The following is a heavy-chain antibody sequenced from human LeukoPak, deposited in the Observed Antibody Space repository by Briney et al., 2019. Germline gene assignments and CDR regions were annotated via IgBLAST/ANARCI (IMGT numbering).Heavy chain of an antibody. D-gene: IGHD6-13*01. Sequence: GGSLRLSCAASGFTSSNYAMSWVRQAPGKGLEWVSAISGSGGSTYYADSVKGRFTISRDNSKNTLYLQMNSLRAEDTAVYYCAKPGPYSSSWFLFDYWGQGTLVTVSS. CDR1: GFTSSNYA. CDR3: AKPGPYSSSWFLFDY. CDR2: ISGSGGST. J-gene: IGHJ4*02. V-gene: IGHV3-23*01.